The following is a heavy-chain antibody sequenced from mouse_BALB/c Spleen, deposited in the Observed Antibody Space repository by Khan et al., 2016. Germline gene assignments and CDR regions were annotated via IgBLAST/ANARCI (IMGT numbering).Heavy chain of an antibody. CDR1: GYSITSDYA. J-gene: IGHJ2*01. CDR3: ARWITTYYFDY. Sequence: EVQLQESGPGLVKPSQSLSLTCTVTGYSITSDYAWNWIRQFPGNKLEWMGYISYSGSTSYNPSLKSRISITRDTSKNQFFLQLNSVTTEDTATYYGARWITTYYFDYWGQGTTLTVSS. D-gene: IGHD2-4*01. V-gene: IGHV3-2*02. CDR2: ISYSGST.